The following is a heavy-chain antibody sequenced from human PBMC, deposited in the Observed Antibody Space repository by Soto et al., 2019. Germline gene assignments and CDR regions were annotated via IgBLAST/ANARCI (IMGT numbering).Heavy chain of an antibody. J-gene: IGHJ5*02. Sequence: SETLSLTCVVYGGSFSGYYWSWIRQPPGKGLEWIGEIHHSGSSNYNPSLKSRVTISVDTSKNQFSLKLSSVTAADTAVYYCARVGRPITMVRGVIKNNWFDPWGQGTLVTVSS. D-gene: IGHD3-10*01. CDR1: GGSFSGYY. CDR2: IHHSGSS. V-gene: IGHV4-34*01. CDR3: ARVGRPITMVRGVIKNNWFDP.